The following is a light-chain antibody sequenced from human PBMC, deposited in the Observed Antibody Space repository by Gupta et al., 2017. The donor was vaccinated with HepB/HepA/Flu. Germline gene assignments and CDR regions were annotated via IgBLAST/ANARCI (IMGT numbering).Light chain of an antibody. CDR3: QSYDSSLSGSGV. J-gene: IGLJ2*01. Sequence: QSVLTQPPSVSGAPGQRVTISCTGSRSNIGAGYDVQWYQQLPGTAPKLLIYGNSNRPSGVPDRFSGSKSGTSASLAIPGLQAEDEADYYCQSYDSSLSGSGVFGGGTKLTVL. CDR1: RSNIGAGYD. V-gene: IGLV1-40*01. CDR2: GNS.